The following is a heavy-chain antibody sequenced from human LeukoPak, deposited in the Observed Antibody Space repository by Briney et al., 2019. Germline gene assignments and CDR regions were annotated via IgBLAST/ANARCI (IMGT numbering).Heavy chain of an antibody. CDR1: GFIFSKYW. Sequence: GGSLRLSCAASGFIFSKYWMHWVRQAPGKGLVWVSRINPEETTVNYADSVRGRFTISRDNARNTLYLQMDSLRVEDVAVYYGVRGGLEPFDYWGQGTLVSVSS. J-gene: IGHJ4*02. D-gene: IGHD1-1*01. CDR3: VRGGLEPFDY. CDR2: INPEETTV. V-gene: IGHV3-74*01.